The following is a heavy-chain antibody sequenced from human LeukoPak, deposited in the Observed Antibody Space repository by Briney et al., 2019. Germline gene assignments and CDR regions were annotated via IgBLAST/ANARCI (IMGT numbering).Heavy chain of an antibody. D-gene: IGHD6-19*01. J-gene: IGHJ4*02. V-gene: IGHV3-30*02. CDR3: AKVRRYSSGWYGDY. Sequence: PGGSLRLSCAASGFTFSSYGMHWVRQAPGKGLEWVAFIRYDGSNKYYADSVKGRFTISRDNSKNTRYLQMNSLRAEDTAVYYCAKVRRYSSGWYGDYWGQGTLVTVSS. CDR2: IRYDGSNK. CDR1: GFTFSSYG.